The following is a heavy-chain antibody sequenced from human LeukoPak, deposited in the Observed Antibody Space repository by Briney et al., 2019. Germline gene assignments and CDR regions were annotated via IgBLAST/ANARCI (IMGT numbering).Heavy chain of an antibody. J-gene: IGHJ3*02. D-gene: IGHD3-22*01. CDR3: AREYYYDSSGYYPPHAFDI. Sequence: SQTLSLTCTVSGGSISTYYWSWIRQPPGKALEWIGYIYYSGSTNYNPSLKSRVTISVDTSKKQFSLKLSSVTAADTAVYYCAREYYYDSSGYYPPHAFDIWGQGTMVTVSS. V-gene: IGHV4-59*01. CDR1: GGSISTYY. CDR2: IYYSGST.